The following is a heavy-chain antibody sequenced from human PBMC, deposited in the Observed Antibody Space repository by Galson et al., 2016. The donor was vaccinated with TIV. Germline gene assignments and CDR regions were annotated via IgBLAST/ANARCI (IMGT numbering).Heavy chain of an antibody. CDR1: GFSLTTSGMC. J-gene: IGHJ4*02. D-gene: IGHD2-15*01. CDR2: LDWDDDK. Sequence: PALVKPTQTLTLTCTFSGFSLTTSGMCLSWIRQPPGKALEWLARLDWDDDKHYSTSLKTRLTIYKDTSKNQVVLTLANVDPADTATYYCARTRGGTAGGADYWGQGTLVTVSS. V-gene: IGHV2-70*11. CDR3: ARTRGGTAGGADY.